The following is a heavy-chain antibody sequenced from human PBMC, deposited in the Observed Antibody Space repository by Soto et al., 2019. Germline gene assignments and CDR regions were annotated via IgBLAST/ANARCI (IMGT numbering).Heavy chain of an antibody. CDR2: TYHDGTT. J-gene: IGHJ4*02. CDR1: GYSISSGYY. V-gene: IGHV4-38-2*02. Sequence: PSETLSLTCAVSGYSISSGYYWLCIRQSPGKGLEWIGSTYHDGTTFYSPSLKSRITLSVDKSNNRFSLNLTSVTAADTAVYFCAREGLPRAFDYWGQGTLVTVSS. CDR3: AREGLPRAFDY.